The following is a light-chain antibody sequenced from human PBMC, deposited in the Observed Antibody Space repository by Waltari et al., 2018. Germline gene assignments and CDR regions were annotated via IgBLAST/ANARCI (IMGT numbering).Light chain of an antibody. Sequence: DIVMTQTPLSLSVTPGQPASISCKSSQSLLRSDGKTSLYWYLQKPGQPPQLLIYELSNPVTGVPDRFSGSRSGTDFTLKISRVEAEDVGVYYCLQRIQLPETFGQGTKLEIK. V-gene: IGKV2D-29*01. CDR2: ELS. J-gene: IGKJ2*01. CDR1: QSLLRSDGKTS. CDR3: LQRIQLPET.